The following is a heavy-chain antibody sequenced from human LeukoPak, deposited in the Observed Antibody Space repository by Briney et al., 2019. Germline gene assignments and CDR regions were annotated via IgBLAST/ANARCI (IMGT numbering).Heavy chain of an antibody. CDR1: GFTFSSYW. CDR2: INSGGSGT. V-gene: IGHV3-74*01. J-gene: IGHJ4*02. D-gene: IGHD3-10*01. Sequence: GGSLRLSCAASGFTFSSYWMHWVRQAPGKGLVWVSRINSGGSGTTYADSVKGRFTISRDTAKNTLYLQMNSLRAEDTAVYYCARGRSGSYGFFDYWSLGNLVTVSS. CDR3: ARGRSGSYGFFDY.